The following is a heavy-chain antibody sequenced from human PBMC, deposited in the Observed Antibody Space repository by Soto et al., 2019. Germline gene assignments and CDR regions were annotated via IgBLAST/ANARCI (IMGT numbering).Heavy chain of an antibody. Sequence: LRLSCAASGFSFSTYSMNWVRQAPGKGLEWVSSISSRGDTYYADSVKGRFTISRDNAKNSVSLQMDSLRAEDAAVYYCAREETAWPLAYGLDVWGQGTTVT. V-gene: IGHV3-21*01. D-gene: IGHD2-21*02. CDR1: GFSFSTYS. CDR2: ISSRGDT. CDR3: AREETAWPLAYGLDV. J-gene: IGHJ6*02.